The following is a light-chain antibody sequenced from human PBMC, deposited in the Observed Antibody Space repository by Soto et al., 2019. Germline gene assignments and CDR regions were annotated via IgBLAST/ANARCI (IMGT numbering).Light chain of an antibody. V-gene: IGKV3-20*01. J-gene: IGKJ2*01. CDR3: QQYGSSPMYT. CDR2: GAS. CDR1: QSVSSSY. Sequence: EIVLTQSPGTLSLSPVERATLSCRASQSVSSSYLAWYQQKPGQAPRLLIYGASGRATGIPDRFSGSGSGTDFTLTISRLEPEDFAVYYCQQYGSSPMYTFGQGTKLEIK.